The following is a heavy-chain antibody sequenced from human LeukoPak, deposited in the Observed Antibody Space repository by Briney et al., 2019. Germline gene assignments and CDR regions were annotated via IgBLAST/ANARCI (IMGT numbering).Heavy chain of an antibody. V-gene: IGHV3-72*01. J-gene: IGHJ3*02. CDR3: TREREYIYGVPDAFDI. D-gene: IGHD5-18*01. Sequence: GGSLRLSCVASGFTFSDYYMDWVRQAPGKGLEWVGRTRNKAISYTTEYAASVKGRFTISRDHSKNSLYLQMNSLKTEDTAIYYCTREREYIYGVPDAFDIWGQGTIVTVSS. CDR1: GFTFSDYY. CDR2: TRNKAISYTT.